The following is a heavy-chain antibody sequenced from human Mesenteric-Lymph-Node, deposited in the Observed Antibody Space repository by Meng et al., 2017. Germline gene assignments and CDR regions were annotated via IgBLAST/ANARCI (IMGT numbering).Heavy chain of an antibody. CDR2: IYPGDSDT. CDR3: ARELGIAVAGLDAFDI. J-gene: IGHJ3*02. Sequence: KVSCKGSGYSFTSYWIGWVRQRSGKGLEWMGIIYPGDSDTRYSPSFQGQVTISADKSISTAYLQWSSLKASDTAMYYCARELGIAVAGLDAFDIWGQGTMVTVSS. CDR1: GYSFTSYW. V-gene: IGHV5-51*01. D-gene: IGHD6-19*01.